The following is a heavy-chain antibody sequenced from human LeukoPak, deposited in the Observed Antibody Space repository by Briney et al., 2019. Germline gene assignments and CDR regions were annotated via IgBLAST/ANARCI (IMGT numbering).Heavy chain of an antibody. V-gene: IGHV3-23*01. CDR2: ISGSGGST. Sequence: PGGSLRLSCAASGFTFSSYAMSWVRQASGKGLEWVSAISGSGGSTYYADSVKGRFTISRDNSKNTLYLQMNSLRAEDTAVYYCAKTPGAPAAIIHFDYWGQGTLVTVSS. J-gene: IGHJ4*02. CDR1: GFTFSSYA. CDR3: AKTPGAPAAIIHFDY. D-gene: IGHD2-2*02.